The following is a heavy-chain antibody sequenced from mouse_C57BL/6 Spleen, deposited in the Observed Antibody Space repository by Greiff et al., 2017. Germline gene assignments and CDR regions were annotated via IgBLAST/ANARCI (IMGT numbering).Heavy chain of an antibody. CDR3: AREKNGDYFDY. CDR2: ISSGGSYT. CDR1: GFTFSSYG. J-gene: IGHJ2*01. Sequence: EVMLVESGGDLVKPGGSLKLSCAASGFTFSSYGMSWVRQTPDKRLEWVATISSGGSYTYYPDSVKGRFTISRDNAKNTLYLQMSSLKSEDTAMYYCAREKNGDYFDYWGQGTTLTVSS. V-gene: IGHV5-6*01.